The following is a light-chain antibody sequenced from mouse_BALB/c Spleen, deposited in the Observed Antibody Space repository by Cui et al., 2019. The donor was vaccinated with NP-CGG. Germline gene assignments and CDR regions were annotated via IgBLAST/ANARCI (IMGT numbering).Light chain of an antibody. V-gene: IGLV1*01. CDR3: ALWYSNHWV. J-gene: IGLJ1*01. CDR2: GTN. CDR1: TGAVTTSNY. Sequence: QAVVTQASATTTSPGETVTITCRSSTGAVTTSNYANWVQEKPDHLCTGLICGTNNRTPGVPARFSGSLIGDKAALTITWAQTEGEAIYFCALWYSNHWVFGGGTKLTVL.